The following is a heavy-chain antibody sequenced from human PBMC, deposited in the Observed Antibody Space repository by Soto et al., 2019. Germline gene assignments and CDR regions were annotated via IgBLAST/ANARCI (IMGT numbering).Heavy chain of an antibody. CDR2: ISYDGSNK. D-gene: IGHD6-13*01. CDR3: AKEAGIAAAGIPYYYYMDV. Sequence: GGSPKLSCAASRFPFNSYGMHWVRQAPGKGLEWVAVISYDGSNKYYADSVKGRFTISRDNSKNTLYLQMNSLRAEDTAVYYCAKEAGIAAAGIPYYYYMDVWGKGTTVTVSS. CDR1: RFPFNSYG. J-gene: IGHJ6*03. V-gene: IGHV3-30*18.